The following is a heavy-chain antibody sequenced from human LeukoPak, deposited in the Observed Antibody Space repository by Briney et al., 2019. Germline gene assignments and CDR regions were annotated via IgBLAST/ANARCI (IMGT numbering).Heavy chain of an antibody. CDR2: IYYSGST. D-gene: IGHD3-22*01. V-gene: IGHV4-59*01. J-gene: IGHJ4*02. CDR3: ASYYYDSSGYYADY. Sequence: PSATLSLTCGVHGESFRGYSWTWIRQPPGKGLEWIGYIYYSGSTNYNPSLKSRVTISVDTSKNQFSLKLSSVTAADTAVYYCASYYYDSSGYYADYWGQGTLVTVSS. CDR1: GESFRGYS.